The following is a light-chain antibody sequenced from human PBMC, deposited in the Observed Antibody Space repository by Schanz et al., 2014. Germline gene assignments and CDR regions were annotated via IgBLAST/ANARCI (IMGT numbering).Light chain of an antibody. V-gene: IGLV2-23*01. Sequence: QSALTQPASVSGSPGQSITISCTGTSSDVGSYNVVSWYQQHPGKAPKLMIYEDSKWPSGVSNRFSGSKSGNTASLTISDLQAEDEADYYCSSHGGSRVFGGGTKLTVL. CDR3: SSHGGSRV. J-gene: IGLJ3*02. CDR2: EDS. CDR1: SSDVGSYNV.